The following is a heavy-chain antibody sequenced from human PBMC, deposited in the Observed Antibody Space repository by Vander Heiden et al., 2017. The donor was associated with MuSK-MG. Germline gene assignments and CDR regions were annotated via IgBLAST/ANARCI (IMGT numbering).Heavy chain of an antibody. CDR3: ARDFYFDNTGYYGLGY. Sequence: EVQLVESGGGVVRPGGSLRLSCTASGFTFDNYGMSWVRQAPGEGLEWVSGIDRSGRIRGYLDSLRGRITISRDNAKNSLYLEMNSLRAEDTAFYYCARDFYFDNTGYYGLGYWGQGTLGTVSP. V-gene: IGHV3-20*04. D-gene: IGHD3-22*01. CDR2: IDRSGRIR. CDR1: GFTFDNYG. J-gene: IGHJ4*02.